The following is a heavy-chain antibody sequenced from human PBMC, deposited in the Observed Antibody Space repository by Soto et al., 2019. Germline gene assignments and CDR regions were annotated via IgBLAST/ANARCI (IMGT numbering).Heavy chain of an antibody. CDR2: ISSRSSYT. CDR1: GFTFSDYY. V-gene: IGHV3-11*06. Sequence: QVQLVESGGGLVKPGGSLRLSCVASGFTFSDYYMSWIRQAPGKGLEWVSYISSRSSYTNYADSVKGRFTISKDKVKKSLYLQMNSLRAEDTAVYYCARVRAGDVPTPDEAFDLWGQGTMVTVSS. D-gene: IGHD5-12*01. J-gene: IGHJ3*01. CDR3: ARVRAGDVPTPDEAFDL.